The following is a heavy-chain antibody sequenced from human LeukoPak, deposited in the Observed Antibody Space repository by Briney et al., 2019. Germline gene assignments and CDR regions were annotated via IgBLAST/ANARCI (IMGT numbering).Heavy chain of an antibody. V-gene: IGHV1-3*01. CDR2: INAGNGDT. CDR3: ARGGGYGFNWIDS. J-gene: IGHJ5*01. Sequence: ASVKVSCKASGYTFTSYYMHWVRQAPGQRLEWMGWINAGNGDTKYSQKFQGRVTITSDTSASTAYMELSSLTSEDTAAYYCARGGGYGFNWIDSLGQGTLVTVSS. CDR1: GYTFTSYY. D-gene: IGHD5-12*01.